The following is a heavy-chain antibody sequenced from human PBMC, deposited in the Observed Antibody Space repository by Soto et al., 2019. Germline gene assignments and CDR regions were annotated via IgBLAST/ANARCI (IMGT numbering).Heavy chain of an antibody. D-gene: IGHD4-17*01. Sequence: QVHLVQSGAEVKKPGSSVKVSCKDTRGTSRNFVIDWLRQAPGQGPEWMGGIIPFFGTTNYAQKFQGRLTGTADEATGKAYMEPDRPTSEDTAIYYSARPRGDYVQNIGCDPRGQGTLITVSS. V-gene: IGHV1-69*01. CDR3: ARPRGDYVQNIGCDP. J-gene: IGHJ5*02. CDR1: RGTSRNFV. CDR2: IIPFFGTT.